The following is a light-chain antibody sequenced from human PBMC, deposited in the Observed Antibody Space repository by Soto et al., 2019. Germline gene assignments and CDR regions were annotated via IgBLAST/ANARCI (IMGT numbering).Light chain of an antibody. CDR1: QSVSSY. J-gene: IGKJ2*01. CDR3: QQRSNWPPYT. CDR2: DAS. Sequence: EIVLTQSPATLSLSPGERATLSCRASQSVSSYLAWYQQKPGQAPRLLIYDASNRATGIPARFRGSGSGTDFTLTISSLEPKDFAVYYCQQRSNWPPYTFGQGTKLEIK. V-gene: IGKV3-11*01.